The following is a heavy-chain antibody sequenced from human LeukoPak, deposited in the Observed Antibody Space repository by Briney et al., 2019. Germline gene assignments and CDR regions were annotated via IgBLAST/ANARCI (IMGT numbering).Heavy chain of an antibody. CDR3: TRDPSEASHPYYFDY. V-gene: IGHV3-21*01. J-gene: IGHJ4*02. CDR1: GFTFSSYG. D-gene: IGHD6-25*01. Sequence: PGGSLRLSCAASGFTFSSYGMNWVRQAPGMGLEWVSFVSSSGSYIFYADSVKGRFTISRDNAKNSLYLQMNSLRAEDTAVYYCTRDPSEASHPYYFDYWGQGTLVTVSS. CDR2: VSSSGSYI.